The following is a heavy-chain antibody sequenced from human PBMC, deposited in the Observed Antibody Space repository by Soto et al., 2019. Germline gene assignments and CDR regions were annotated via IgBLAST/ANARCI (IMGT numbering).Heavy chain of an antibody. D-gene: IGHD6-19*01. V-gene: IGHV1-18*01. Sequence: QVQLVQSGAEVKKPGASVKVSCRASGYTFTSYVISWVRQAPGQGLEWMGWISAYNGNTNFAQKLQGRVTMTTDTSTSIAYMELMSLRSDDTAVYYCARVVATVAGPYGMDVWGQGTTVTVSS. J-gene: IGHJ6*02. CDR2: ISAYNGNT. CDR3: ARVVATVAGPYGMDV. CDR1: GYTFTSYV.